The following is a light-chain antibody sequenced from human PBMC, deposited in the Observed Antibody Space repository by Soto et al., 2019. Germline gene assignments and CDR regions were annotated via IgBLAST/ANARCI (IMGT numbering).Light chain of an antibody. CDR1: QSVSSN. CDR3: QQYGSSRWT. Sequence: EILMTQSPATLSVSPGERATLSCRASQSVSSNLAWYQQKPGQPPRLLIYDASTRATGVPARFSGSGSGTEFTLTINSLQSEDFAVYYCQQYGSSRWTFGQGTKVEIK. J-gene: IGKJ1*01. CDR2: DAS. V-gene: IGKV3-15*01.